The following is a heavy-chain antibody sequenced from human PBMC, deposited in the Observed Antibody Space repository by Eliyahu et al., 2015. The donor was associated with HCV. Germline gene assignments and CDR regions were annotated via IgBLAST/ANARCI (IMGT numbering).Heavy chain of an antibody. CDR3: AKDEAIVVVTAIGY. CDR1: GFTFSSYA. J-gene: IGHJ4*02. Sequence: EVQLLESGGGLVQPGGSLRLSCAASGFTFSSYAMSWVRQAPGKGLGWVSAISGSGGSTYYADSVKGRFTISRDNSKNTLYLQMNSLRAEDTAVYYCAKDEAIVVVTAIGYWGQGTLVTVSS. V-gene: IGHV3-23*01. CDR2: ISGSGGST. D-gene: IGHD2-21*02.